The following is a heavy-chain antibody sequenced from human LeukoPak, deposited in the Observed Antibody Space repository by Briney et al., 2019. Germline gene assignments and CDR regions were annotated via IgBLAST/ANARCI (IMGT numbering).Heavy chain of an antibody. CDR2: ISGSGGST. D-gene: IGHD3-22*01. V-gene: IGHV3-23*01. CDR1: GFTFSSYA. CDR3: ASPWYYDSSGYYFRGFFDY. J-gene: IGHJ4*02. Sequence: PGGSLRLSCAASGFTFSSYAMSWVRQAPGKGLEWVSSISGSGGSTYYADSVKGRFTISRDNSKNTLYLQMNSLRDEDTAVYYCASPWYYDSSGYYFRGFFDYWGQGTLVTVSS.